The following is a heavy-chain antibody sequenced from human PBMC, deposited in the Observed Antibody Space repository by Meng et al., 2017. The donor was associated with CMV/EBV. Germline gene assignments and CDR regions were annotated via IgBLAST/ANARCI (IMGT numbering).Heavy chain of an antibody. D-gene: IGHD4-17*01. CDR1: GGSISSYY. CDR2: IYTSGST. J-gene: IGHJ4*02. CDR3: ARGPEVDYGDYVGLDY. V-gene: IGHV4-4*07. Sequence: QAHLPRSGPGLVKPSAPLSLTRSASGGSISSYYWSLIRPPAGEGLEWIGRIYTSGSTNYNPSLKSRVTMSVDTSKNQFSLKLSSVTAADTAVYYCARGPEVDYGDYVGLDYWGQGTLVTVSS.